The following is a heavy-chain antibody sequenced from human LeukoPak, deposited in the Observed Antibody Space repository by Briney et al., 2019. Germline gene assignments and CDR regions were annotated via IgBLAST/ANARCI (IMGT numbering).Heavy chain of an antibody. D-gene: IGHD6-19*01. Sequence: SETLSLTWAVYGGSFSGYYWSWIRQPPGKGLEWIGEINHSGSTNYNPSLKSRVTISVDTSKNQFSLKLSSVTAADTVAYYCAGRKEAVAGQSYYYYGMDVWGQGTTVTVSS. CDR2: INHSGST. V-gene: IGHV4-34*01. CDR3: AGRKEAVAGQSYYYYGMDV. CDR1: GGSFSGYY. J-gene: IGHJ6*02.